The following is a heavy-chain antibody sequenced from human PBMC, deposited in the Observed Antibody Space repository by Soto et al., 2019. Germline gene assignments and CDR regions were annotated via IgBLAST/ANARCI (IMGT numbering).Heavy chain of an antibody. Sequence: SETLSLTCTVSGGFIWGWIRQSPDKGLEWIGYIYNSGRYNYDPSLESRLTISIDTSKNQFSLRLASVTAADTAVYYCARTLPNRQLFDSWTQGTLVTVSS. D-gene: IGHD1-1*01. CDR3: ARTLPNRQLFDS. CDR1: GGFI. V-gene: IGHV4-59*01. J-gene: IGHJ4*02. CDR2: IYNSGRY.